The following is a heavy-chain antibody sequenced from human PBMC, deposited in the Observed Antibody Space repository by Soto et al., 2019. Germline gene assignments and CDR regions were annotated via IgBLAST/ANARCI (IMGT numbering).Heavy chain of an antibody. CDR2: INPSGGST. V-gene: IGHV1-46*01. D-gene: IGHD2-15*01. Sequence: ASVKVSCKASGYTFTSYYMHWVRQAPGQGPEWMGIINPSGGSTNYAHNFQGRVTMTRDTSTSTVYMELSSLRSDDTAVYYCARSGGLDRDFNYWGQGSLVIVSS. J-gene: IGHJ4*02. CDR1: GYTFTSYY. CDR3: ARSGGLDRDFNY.